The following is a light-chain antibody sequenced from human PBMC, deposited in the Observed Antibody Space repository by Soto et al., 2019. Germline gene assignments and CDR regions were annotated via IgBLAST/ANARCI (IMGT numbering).Light chain of an antibody. Sequence: EIVLTQSPGTLSLSPGERATLSCRASQSVSSSYLAWYQQKPGQAPRLPSYGASSRATGIPDRFSGSGSGTDFTLTISRLEPEDFAVYYCHQYGSSPRFTFGPGTKVDIK. V-gene: IGKV3-20*01. CDR3: HQYGSSPRFT. CDR1: QSVSSSY. CDR2: GAS. J-gene: IGKJ3*01.